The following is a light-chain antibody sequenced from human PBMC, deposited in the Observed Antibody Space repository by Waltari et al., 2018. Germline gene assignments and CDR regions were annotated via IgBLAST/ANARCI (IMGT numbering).Light chain of an antibody. CDR3: TSYTAKTLL. J-gene: IGLJ2*01. CDR2: EFT. CDR1: TSDVGGYDF. Sequence: QSALTQPASVSGSPGQSITISCTGVTSDVGGYDFISWYQQHPGEAPRLILYEFTIRPAGVSNRFSGSKSGTTASLTISGLQAEDEASYYCTSYTAKTLLFGGGTKLTVL. V-gene: IGLV2-14*03.